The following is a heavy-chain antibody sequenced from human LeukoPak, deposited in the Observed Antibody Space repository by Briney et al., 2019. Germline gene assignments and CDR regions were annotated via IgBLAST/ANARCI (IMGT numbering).Heavy chain of an antibody. D-gene: IGHD1-26*01. V-gene: IGHV4-39*01. CDR2: ISSSGKS. CDR3: ARFKGGTGFDY. J-gene: IGHJ4*02. Sequence: SETLSLTCAVSGGSISTTDFDWAWIRQPPGQGLEWIATISSSGKSYYNPYLMSRVTISVDTSKNQFSLDVASVTAADTGLFYCARFKGGTGFDYWGRGILVIVS. CDR1: GGSISTTDFD.